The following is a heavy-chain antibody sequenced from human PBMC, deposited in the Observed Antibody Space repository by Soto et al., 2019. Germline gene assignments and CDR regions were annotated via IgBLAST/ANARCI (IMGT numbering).Heavy chain of an antibody. D-gene: IGHD3-3*01. CDR2: INSDGSTT. CDR3: ARDSSPYYDFWSGFYTYFDY. J-gene: IGHJ4*02. CDR1: GFTFSSHW. V-gene: IGHV3-74*01. Sequence: PGGSLRLSCAVSGFTFSSHWMHWVRQAPGKGLMWVSRINSDGSTTNYADSVKGRFTISRDNAKKTLYPQMNSLRVDDTAVYYCARDSSPYYDFWSGFYTYFDYWGQGALVTVSS.